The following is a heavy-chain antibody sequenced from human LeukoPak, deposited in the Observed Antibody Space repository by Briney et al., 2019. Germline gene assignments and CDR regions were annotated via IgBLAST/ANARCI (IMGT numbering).Heavy chain of an antibody. Sequence: GGSLRLSCAASGFTFSSYLMSWFRQAPGKGLEWEANIKQDGSEKYYVDSVKGRFTISRDNAKNSLYLQMNSLRAEDTAVYSCARGKDYRLYYFDYWGQGTLVTVSS. D-gene: IGHD3-16*01. J-gene: IGHJ4*02. CDR2: IKQDGSEK. CDR3: ARGKDYRLYYFDY. V-gene: IGHV3-7*01. CDR1: GFTFSSYL.